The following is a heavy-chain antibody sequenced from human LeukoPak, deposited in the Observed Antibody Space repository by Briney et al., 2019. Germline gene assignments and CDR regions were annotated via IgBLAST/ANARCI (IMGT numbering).Heavy chain of an antibody. Sequence: ASVKVSCKASGYTLSSNALSWVRQAPGQGLEWMGWINTHTGNPTYAQGFTGRFVFSLDTSVSTAYLQISSLKAEDTALYYCARAFQSLGGLSLPDYWGQGTLVTVSS. CDR2: INTHTGNP. CDR1: GYTLSSNA. V-gene: IGHV7-4-1*02. J-gene: IGHJ4*02. D-gene: IGHD3-16*02. CDR3: ARAFQSLGGLSLPDY.